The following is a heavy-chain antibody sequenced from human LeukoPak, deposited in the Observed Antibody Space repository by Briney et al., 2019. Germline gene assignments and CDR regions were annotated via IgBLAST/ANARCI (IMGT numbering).Heavy chain of an antibody. CDR3: ARGSVFDYDFWSGPQSWFDP. V-gene: IGHV4-34*01. D-gene: IGHD3-3*01. J-gene: IGHJ5*02. CDR1: GGSFSGYY. Sequence: SETLSLTCAVYGGSFSGYYWSWIRQPPGKGLEWIGETNHSGSTNYNPSLKSRVTISVDTSKNQFSLKLSSVTAADTAVYYCARGSVFDYDFWSGPQSWFDPWGQGTLVTVS. CDR2: TNHSGST.